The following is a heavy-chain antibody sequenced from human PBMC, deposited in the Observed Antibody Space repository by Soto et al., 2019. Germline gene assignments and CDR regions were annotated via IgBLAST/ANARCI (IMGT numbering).Heavy chain of an antibody. J-gene: IGHJ4*02. Sequence: GGSLRLSCAASGFTFDNYAMHWVRQAPGKGMEWASGISWNSNTIAYADSVKGRFTISRDNAKNSLYLQMNSLRAEDTAFYYCAKDTGPNWGQGTLVTASS. CDR1: GFTFDNYA. V-gene: IGHV3-9*01. CDR2: ISWNSNTI. CDR3: AKDTGPN.